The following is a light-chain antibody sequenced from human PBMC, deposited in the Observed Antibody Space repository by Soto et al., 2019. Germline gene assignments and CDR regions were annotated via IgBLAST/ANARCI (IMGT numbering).Light chain of an antibody. J-gene: IGLJ2*01. CDR2: EVS. CDR1: SSDVGGYNY. V-gene: IGLV2-14*01. Sequence: QSALTQTASVSGSPGKSITISCTGSSSDVGGYNYVSWYQQHPGKAPKLMIYEVSNRPSGISNRFSGSKSGNTASLTLYGLQAEDEDGYHCSSYTSSSTLVFGGVTKVTVL. CDR3: SSYTSSSTLV.